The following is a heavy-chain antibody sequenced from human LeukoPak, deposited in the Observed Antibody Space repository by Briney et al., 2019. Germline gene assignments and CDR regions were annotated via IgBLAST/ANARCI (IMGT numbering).Heavy chain of an antibody. CDR2: IYYSGTT. CDR1: GGSLTNYY. V-gene: IGHV4-59*01. Sequence: PSETLSLTCSVSGGSLTNYYRSWIRQPPGKGLELIGYIYYSGTTWYNPSLESRLTLSVDTSKNQFFLKLSFVTAADTAVYYCAKFGHYSFDYWGQGTLVTVSS. D-gene: IGHD3/OR15-3a*01. CDR3: AKFGHYSFDY. J-gene: IGHJ4*02.